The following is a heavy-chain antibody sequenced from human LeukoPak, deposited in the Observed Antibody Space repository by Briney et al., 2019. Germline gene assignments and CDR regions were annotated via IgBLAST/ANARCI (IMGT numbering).Heavy chain of an antibody. D-gene: IGHD1-14*01. CDR2: IYPGDSDT. CDR3: ARGLITQGNWFDP. Sequence: GESLKISCKGSGYSFTSYWIGWVRQMSGKGLEWMGIIYPGDSDTRYSPSFQGQVTISADKSISTAYLQWSSLKASDTAMYYCARGLITQGNWFDPWGQGTLVTVSS. CDR1: GYSFTSYW. J-gene: IGHJ5*02. V-gene: IGHV5-51*06.